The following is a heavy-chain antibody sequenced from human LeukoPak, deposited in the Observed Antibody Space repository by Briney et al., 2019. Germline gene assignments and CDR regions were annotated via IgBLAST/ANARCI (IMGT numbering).Heavy chain of an antibody. D-gene: IGHD5-18*01. J-gene: IGHJ4*02. CDR1: GGSFSGYY. V-gene: IGHV4-34*01. CDR2: INHSGST. CDR3: ARRSYGYSVSRY. Sequence: SETLSLPCAVYGGSFSGYYWSWIRQPPGKGLEWIGEINHSGSTNYNPSLKSRVTISVDTSKNQFSLKLSSVTAADTAVYYCARRSYGYSVSRYWGQGTLVTVSS.